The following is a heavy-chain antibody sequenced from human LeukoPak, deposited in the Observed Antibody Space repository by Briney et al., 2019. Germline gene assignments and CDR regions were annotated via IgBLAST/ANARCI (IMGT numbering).Heavy chain of an antibody. CDR3: TTGGSVIVAGTRAFDI. D-gene: IGHD5-12*01. CDR1: GFTFSYTW. CDR2: IKSEIDGGAT. Sequence: GGSLRLSCAVSGFTFSYTWMNWVRQAPGKGLEWVGRIKSEIDGGATDYAAPVQGRFTISRDDSQATLYLQMNSLKTEDTAVYYCTTGGSVIVAGTRAFDIWGQGTMVTVSS. V-gene: IGHV3-15*07. J-gene: IGHJ3*02.